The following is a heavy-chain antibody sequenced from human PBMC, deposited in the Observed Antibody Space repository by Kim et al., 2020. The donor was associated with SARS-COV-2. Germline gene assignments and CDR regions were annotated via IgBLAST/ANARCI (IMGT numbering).Heavy chain of an antibody. CDR3: ARDRDHDSSGHWDDAFDI. D-gene: IGHD3-22*01. CDR1: GGSISSYY. Sequence: SETLSLTCTVSGGSISSYYWSWIRQPAGKGLEWIGRIYTSGSTNYNPSLKSRVTMSVDTSKNQFSLKLSSVTAADTAVYYCARDRDHDSSGHWDDAFDIWGQGTMVTVSS. V-gene: IGHV4-4*07. J-gene: IGHJ3*02. CDR2: IYTSGST.